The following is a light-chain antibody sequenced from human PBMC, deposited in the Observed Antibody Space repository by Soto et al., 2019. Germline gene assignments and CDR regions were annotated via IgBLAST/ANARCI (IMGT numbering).Light chain of an antibody. CDR3: QQSYSTTRT. V-gene: IGKV1-5*03. J-gene: IGKJ1*01. CDR1: QSIRSW. Sequence: DIQRTQSPSTLAASVGDRVTITCRASQSIRSWLAWYPQKPGKAPKFXIYKASSLDSGVPSLFSGSGSGTDFTLTISSLQPEDFATDYCQQSYSTTRTFGQGTKVDIK. CDR2: KAS.